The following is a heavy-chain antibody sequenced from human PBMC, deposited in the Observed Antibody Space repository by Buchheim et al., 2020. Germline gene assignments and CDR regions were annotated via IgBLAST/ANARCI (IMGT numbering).Heavy chain of an antibody. Sequence: EVQLVESGGGLVQPGGSLRLSCAASGFTFSSYWMSWVRQAPGKGLEWVANIKQDGSEKYYVDSVKGRFTLSSDHANHSLYLPMNSLRAEDTAVYYCARRPIQPYGGKGGYFDYWGQGTL. D-gene: IGHD4-23*01. CDR2: IKQDGSEK. CDR3: ARRPIQPYGGKGGYFDY. V-gene: IGHV3-7*01. CDR1: GFTFSSYW. J-gene: IGHJ4*02.